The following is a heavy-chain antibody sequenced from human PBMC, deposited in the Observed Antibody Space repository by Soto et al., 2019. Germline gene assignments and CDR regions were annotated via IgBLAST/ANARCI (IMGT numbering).Heavy chain of an antibody. V-gene: IGHV4-39*01. CDR3: ATSSVSRLLNHWYFDL. Sequence: QVHLQESGPGLVKPSETLSLTCSVSGGSISSSDYYWGWVRQPPGQGLEWIGSISFGVTTYYSPSLRSRLTISIDTSNHQFSLKLSSVTAADTAVYYCATSSVSRLLNHWYFDLWGRGTLVTVSS. J-gene: IGHJ2*01. CDR1: GGSISSSDYY. CDR2: ISFGVTT.